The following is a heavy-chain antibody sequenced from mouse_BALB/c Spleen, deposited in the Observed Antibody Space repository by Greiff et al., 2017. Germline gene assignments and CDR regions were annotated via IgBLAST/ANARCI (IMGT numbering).Heavy chain of an antibody. CDR3: ASYYYGSSAWFAY. Sequence: EVKLQESGPSLVKPSQTLSLTCSVTGDSITSGYWNWIRKFPGNKLEYMGYISYSGSTYYNPSLKSRISITRDTSKNQYYLQLNSVTTEDTATYYCASYYYGSSAWFAYWGQGTLVTVSA. CDR2: ISYSGST. J-gene: IGHJ3*01. D-gene: IGHD1-1*01. V-gene: IGHV3-8*02. CDR1: GDSITSGY.